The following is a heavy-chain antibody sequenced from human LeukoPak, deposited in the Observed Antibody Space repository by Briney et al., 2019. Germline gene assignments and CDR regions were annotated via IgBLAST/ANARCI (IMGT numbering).Heavy chain of an antibody. CDR3: ARGSRTFGVVVVVATAGDAFDI. CDR1: GGSISSSSYY. D-gene: IGHD2-15*01. CDR2: IYYSGSS. J-gene: IGHJ3*02. Sequence: SETLSLTCTVSGGSISSSSYYWGWIRQPPGKGLEWIGTIYYSGSSYYNPSLKSRVTMSVDTSKNQFSLKLSSVTAADTAVYYCARGSRTFGVVVVVATAGDAFDIWGQGTMVTVSS. V-gene: IGHV4-39*07.